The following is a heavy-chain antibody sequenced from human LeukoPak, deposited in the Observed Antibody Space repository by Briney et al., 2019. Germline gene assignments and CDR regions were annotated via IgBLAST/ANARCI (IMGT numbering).Heavy chain of an antibody. V-gene: IGHV4-39*01. CDR2: VYHSGAI. Sequence: SETLSLTCTVSGGSVNSARHYWAWIRQSPGKGLEYIGNVYHSGAIDYNPSLKNRVTISMDTSKNQFYLKLTSVTAADTAVYYCARRTRDTRRIYYYYYMDVWGKGTTVIVS. J-gene: IGHJ6*03. CDR1: GGSVNSARHY. D-gene: IGHD2-15*01. CDR3: ARRTRDTRRIYYYYYMDV.